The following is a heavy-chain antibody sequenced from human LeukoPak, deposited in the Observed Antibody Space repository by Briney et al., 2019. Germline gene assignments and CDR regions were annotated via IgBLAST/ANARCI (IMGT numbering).Heavy chain of an antibody. V-gene: IGHV4-4*07. CDR3: ARDGGYSGYEYYYYYMDV. CDR2: IYTSGST. CDR1: GGSISSYY. D-gene: IGHD5-12*01. J-gene: IGHJ6*03. Sequence: SDTLSLTCTVSGGSISSYYWSWIRQPAGKGLEWIGRIYTSGSTNYNPSLKSRVTMSVDTSKNQFSLKLSSVTAADTAVYYCARDGGYSGYEYYYYYMDVWGKGTTVTVS.